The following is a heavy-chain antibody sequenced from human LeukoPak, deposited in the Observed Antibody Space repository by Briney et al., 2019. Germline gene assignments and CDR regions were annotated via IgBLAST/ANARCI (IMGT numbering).Heavy chain of an antibody. CDR1: GGSISSSNW. D-gene: IGHD6-13*01. V-gene: IGHV4-4*02. Sequence: SETLSLTCAVSGGSISSSNWWSWVRQPPGKGLEWIGEIYHSGSTNYNPPLKSRVTISVDKSKNQFSLKLNSVTAADTAVYYCARGGSSWYSGWFDPWGQGTLVTVSS. J-gene: IGHJ5*02. CDR2: IYHSGST. CDR3: ARGGSSWYSGWFDP.